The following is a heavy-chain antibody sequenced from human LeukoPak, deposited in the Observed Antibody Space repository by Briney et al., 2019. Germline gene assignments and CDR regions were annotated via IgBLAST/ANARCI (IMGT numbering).Heavy chain of an antibody. CDR1: GGSISSGGYY. Sequence: SQTLSLTCTVSGGSISSGGYYLSWIRQHPGKGLEWIGYIYYSGSTYYNPSLKSRVTISVDTSKNQFSLKLSSVTAADTAVYYCARDYYDSSGYRVDAFDIWGQGTMVTVSS. V-gene: IGHV4-31*03. D-gene: IGHD3-22*01. CDR3: ARDYYDSSGYRVDAFDI. CDR2: IYYSGST. J-gene: IGHJ3*02.